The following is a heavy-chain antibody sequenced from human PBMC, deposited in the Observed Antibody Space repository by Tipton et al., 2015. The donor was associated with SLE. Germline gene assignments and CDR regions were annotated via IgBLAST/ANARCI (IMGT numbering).Heavy chain of an antibody. CDR3: ARVVPYGSHCSGGSCYSDAFDI. Sequence: GLVKPSETLSLTCTVSGGSISSYYWGWIRQPPGKGLEWIGSIYHSGSTYYNPSLKCRVTISVDTSKNQFSLKLSSVTAADTAVYYCARVVPYGSHCSGGSCYSDAFDIWGQGTMVTVSS. V-gene: IGHV4-38-2*02. CDR1: GGSISSYY. J-gene: IGHJ3*02. D-gene: IGHD2-15*01. CDR2: IYHSGST.